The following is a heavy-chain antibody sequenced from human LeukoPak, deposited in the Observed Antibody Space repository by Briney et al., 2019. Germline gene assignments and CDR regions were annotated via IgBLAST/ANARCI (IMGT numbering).Heavy chain of an antibody. CDR3: ARSLGTMIVVVTHNWFDP. D-gene: IGHD3-22*01. CDR1: GGSISSGSYY. CDR2: IYTSGST. J-gene: IGHJ5*02. V-gene: IGHV4-61*02. Sequence: SETLSLTCTVSGGSISSGSYYWGWLRQPAGKGLEWVGRIYTSGSTNYNPSLKSRLTISVYTSKNQFSLKLSSVTAADTAVYYCARSLGTMIVVVTHNWFDPWGQGTLVTVSS.